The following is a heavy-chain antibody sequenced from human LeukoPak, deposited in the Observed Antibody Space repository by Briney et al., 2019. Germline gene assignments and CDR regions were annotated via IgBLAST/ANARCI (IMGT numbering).Heavy chain of an antibody. Sequence: ASVKVSCKASGGTFSSYAISWVRQAPGQGPEWMGGIIPIFGTANYAQKFQGRVTITADKSTSTAYMELSSLRSEDTAVYYCARVSSSWYSPFDYWGQGTLVTVSS. D-gene: IGHD6-13*01. CDR1: GGTFSSYA. CDR3: ARVSSSWYSPFDY. V-gene: IGHV1-69*06. J-gene: IGHJ4*02. CDR2: IIPIFGTA.